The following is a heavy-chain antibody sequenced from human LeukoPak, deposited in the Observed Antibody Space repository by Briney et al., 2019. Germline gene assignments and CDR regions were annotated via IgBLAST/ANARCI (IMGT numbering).Heavy chain of an antibody. D-gene: IGHD6-19*01. CDR1: GFTFSSYA. CDR3: ARDQGGWSNFEY. V-gene: IGHV3-33*01. J-gene: IGHJ4*02. CDR2: IWNDESNK. Sequence: GGSLRLSCAASGFTFSSYAMHWVRQAPGKGLEWVAIIWNDESNKYYADSVEGRFSISRDNSKNTLYLQMNSLRVEDAAVYYCARDQGGWSNFEYWGQGTLVTVSS.